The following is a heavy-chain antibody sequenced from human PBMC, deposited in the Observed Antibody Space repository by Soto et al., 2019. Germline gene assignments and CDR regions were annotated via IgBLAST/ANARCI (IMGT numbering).Heavy chain of an antibody. Sequence: SETLSLTCTVSGGSISSGGYYWSWIRQHPGKGLEWIGYIYYSGSTYYNPSLKSRVTISVDTSKNQFSLKLSSVTAADTAVYYCARTPDILTGYYPYWGQGTLVTASS. CDR2: IYYSGST. V-gene: IGHV4-31*03. D-gene: IGHD3-9*01. J-gene: IGHJ4*02. CDR3: ARTPDILTGYYPY. CDR1: GGSISSGGYY.